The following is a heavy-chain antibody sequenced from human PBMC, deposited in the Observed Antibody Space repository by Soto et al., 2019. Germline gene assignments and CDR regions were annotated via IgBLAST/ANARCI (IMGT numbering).Heavy chain of an antibody. CDR2: IYPGDSDT. D-gene: IGHD3-22*01. V-gene: IGHV5-51*01. CDR3: ARQTAYDSSGYYRNYYSYGMDV. Sequence: PGESLKISCQGSGYIFTTYWIGWVRQMPGKGLEWMGIIYPGDSDTRYSPSFQGQVTISADKSINTAYLQWSSLKASDTAMYYCARQTAYDSSGYYRNYYSYGMDVWGQGTTVTVSS. J-gene: IGHJ6*02. CDR1: GYIFTTYW.